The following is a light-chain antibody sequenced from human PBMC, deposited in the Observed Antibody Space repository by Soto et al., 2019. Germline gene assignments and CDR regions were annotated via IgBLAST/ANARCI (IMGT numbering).Light chain of an antibody. CDR2: GAS. CDR3: LQYDKWPPWT. V-gene: IGKV3-15*01. J-gene: IGKJ1*01. CDR1: QSVGGS. Sequence: VMTQSPATLSVSPGERVTLPCRASQSVGGSLAWYRQKPGQAPSLLVYGASTRATGIPARFSGSGSGTEFTLTISSLQSDDFAVYYCLQYDKWPPWTFGQGTKVDIK.